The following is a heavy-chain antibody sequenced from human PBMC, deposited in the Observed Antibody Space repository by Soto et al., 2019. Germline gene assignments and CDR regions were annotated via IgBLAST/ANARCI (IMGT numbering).Heavy chain of an antibody. J-gene: IGHJ6*02. CDR3: AGESDSSGWYSFYYYYGMDV. CDR2: INPNSGGT. Sequence: QVQLVQSGAEVKKPGASVKVSCKASGYTFTGYYMHWVRQAPGQGLEWMGWINPNSGGTNYAQKFQGRVTMTRDTSISTAYMELSRLRSDDTAVYYCAGESDSSGWYSFYYYYGMDVWGQGTTVTVSS. CDR1: GYTFTGYY. D-gene: IGHD6-19*01. V-gene: IGHV1-2*02.